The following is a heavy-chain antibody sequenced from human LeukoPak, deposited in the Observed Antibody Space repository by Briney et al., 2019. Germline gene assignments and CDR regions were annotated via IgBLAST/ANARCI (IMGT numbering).Heavy chain of an antibody. J-gene: IGHJ4*02. CDR2: ISSSGYYI. D-gene: IGHD2-2*01. Sequence: GGSLRLSCAASGFTFSRYTMNWVRQAPGKGLEWVASISSSGYYIYQADSVKGRFTISRDNAKTSLYLQMNSLRAEDTAVYYCAREARYCSSSSCDYFDYWGQGTLVTVSS. V-gene: IGHV3-21*01. CDR3: AREARYCSSSSCDYFDY. CDR1: GFTFSRYT.